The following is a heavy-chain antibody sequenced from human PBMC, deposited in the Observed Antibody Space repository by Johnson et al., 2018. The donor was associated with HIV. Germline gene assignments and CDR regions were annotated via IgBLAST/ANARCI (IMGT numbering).Heavy chain of an antibody. J-gene: IGHJ3*02. CDR2: IWFDGSNK. CDR3: AKLFLTTDAVDI. Sequence: QVQLVESGGGVVQPGRSLRLSCAASGFTFSSHGMHWVRQAPGKGLEWVAVIWFDGSNKYYADSVKGRFTISRDNSKNTLYLQMNSLRDEDTAVYYCAKLFLTTDAVDIWGQGTMVTVSS. V-gene: IGHV3-33*06. D-gene: IGHD3-22*01. CDR1: GFTFSSHG.